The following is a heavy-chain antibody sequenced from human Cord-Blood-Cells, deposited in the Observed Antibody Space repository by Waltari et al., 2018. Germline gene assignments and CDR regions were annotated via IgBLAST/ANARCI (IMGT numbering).Heavy chain of an antibody. J-gene: IGHJ3*02. Sequence: QVQLQQWGAGLLKPSETLSLTCAVYGGSFSGYYWSWIRQPPGKGLDWIGEINHSGSTNYNPSLKSRVTISVDTSKNQFSLKLSSVTAADTAVYYCAAGDAFDIWGQGTMVTVSS. CDR1: GGSFSGYY. V-gene: IGHV4-34*01. CDR3: AAGDAFDI. D-gene: IGHD6-13*01. CDR2: INHSGST.